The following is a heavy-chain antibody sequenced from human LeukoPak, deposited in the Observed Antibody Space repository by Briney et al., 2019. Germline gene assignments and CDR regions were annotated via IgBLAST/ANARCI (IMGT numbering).Heavy chain of an antibody. J-gene: IGHJ4*02. CDR1: GGSFSGYY. CDR3: ARVKSPAGRAVVINLQPYYFDY. Sequence: SETLSLTCAVYGGSFSGYYWSWIRQPPGKGLEWIGEINHSGSTNYNPSLKSRVTISVDTSKNQFSLKLSSVTAADTAVYYCARVKSPAGRAVVINLQPYYFDYWGQGTLVTVSS. CDR2: INHSGST. V-gene: IGHV4-34*01. D-gene: IGHD3-22*01.